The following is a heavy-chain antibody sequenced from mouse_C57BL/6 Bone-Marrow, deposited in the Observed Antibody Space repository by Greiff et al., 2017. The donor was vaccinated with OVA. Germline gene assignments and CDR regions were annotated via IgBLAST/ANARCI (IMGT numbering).Heavy chain of an antibody. Sequence: QVQLQQPGAELVKPGASVKLSCKASGYTFTSYWMHWVKQRPGQGLEWIGMIHPNSGSTNYNEKFKSKATLTVDKSSSTAYMQLSSLTSEDSAGYYCAGSDWALCYYAMDYWGQGTSVTVSS. V-gene: IGHV1-64*01. CDR3: AGSDWALCYYAMDY. D-gene: IGHD3-1*01. CDR2: IHPNSGST. J-gene: IGHJ4*01. CDR1: GYTFTSYW.